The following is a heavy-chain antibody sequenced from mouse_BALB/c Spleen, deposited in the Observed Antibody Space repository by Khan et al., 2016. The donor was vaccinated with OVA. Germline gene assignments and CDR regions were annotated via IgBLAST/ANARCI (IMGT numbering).Heavy chain of an antibody. CDR2: INSSSTYN. CDR3: TRVGNYAHGYFDV. V-gene: IGHV5-6-4*01. D-gene: IGHD2-1*01. CDR1: GFSFTTYT. Sequence: EVELVESGGGLVRPGGSLKLSCAASGFSFTTYTMSWVRQTPEKGLEWVATINSSSTYNYNPDSVTVRFTITRDNAKNTLYLQLSSRKSENTAMYYDTRVGNYAHGYFDVWGAGTTVTVSS. J-gene: IGHJ1*01.